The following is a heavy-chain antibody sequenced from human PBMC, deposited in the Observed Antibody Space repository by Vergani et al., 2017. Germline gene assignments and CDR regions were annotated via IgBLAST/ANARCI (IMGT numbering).Heavy chain of an antibody. V-gene: IGHV1-46*01. CDR1: GYTFTSYY. Sequence: QVQLVQSGAEVKKPGASVKVSCKASGYTFTSYYMHWVRQAPGQGLEWMGIINPSGGSTSYAQKFQGRVTMTRDTSTSTVYMELSSLRSEDTAVYYCARPTYSSSRLIGEAQNGGNGMDVWGQGTTVTVSS. D-gene: IGHD6-13*01. CDR3: ARPTYSSSRLIGEAQNGGNGMDV. CDR2: INPSGGST. J-gene: IGHJ6*02.